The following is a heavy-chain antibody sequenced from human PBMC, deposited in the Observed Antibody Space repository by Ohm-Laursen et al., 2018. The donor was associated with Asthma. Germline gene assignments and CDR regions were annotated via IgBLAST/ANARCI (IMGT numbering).Heavy chain of an antibody. CDR1: GFTFSSYS. CDR3: ARPDSGSYYSNAFDI. Sequence: SLRLSCAASGFTFSSYSMNWVRQAPGKGLGWVSYISSSSSTIYYADSVKGRFTISRDNAKNSLYLQMNSLRDEDTAVYYCARPDSGSYYSNAFDIWGQGTMVTVSS. D-gene: IGHD1-26*01. J-gene: IGHJ3*02. CDR2: ISSSSSTI. V-gene: IGHV3-48*02.